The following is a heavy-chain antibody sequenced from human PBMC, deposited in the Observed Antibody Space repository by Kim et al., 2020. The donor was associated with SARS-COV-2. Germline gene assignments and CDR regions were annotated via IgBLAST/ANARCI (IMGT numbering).Heavy chain of an antibody. J-gene: IGHJ4*02. D-gene: IGHD6-19*01. CDR3: ARLIGSSGWFDY. V-gene: IGHV5-51*01. Sequence: IRNSPPFQGQGTISADTSISTAYLQWSSLRASDTAMYYCARLIGSSGWFDYWGQGTLVTVSS. CDR2: I.